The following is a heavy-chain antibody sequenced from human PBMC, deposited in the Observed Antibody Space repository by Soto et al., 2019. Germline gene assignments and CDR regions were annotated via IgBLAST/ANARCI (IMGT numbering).Heavy chain of an antibody. CDR1: GFTFSSYA. CDR2: ISGSGGST. V-gene: IGHV3-23*01. Sequence: GGSLRLSCAASGFTFSSYAMSWVRQAPGKGLEWVSAISGSGGSTYYADSVKGRFTISRDNSKNTLYLQMNSLRAEDTAVYYCAKGGDIVATMEYYFDYWGQGTLVTVSS. CDR3: AKGGDIVATMEYYFDY. D-gene: IGHD5-12*01. J-gene: IGHJ4*02.